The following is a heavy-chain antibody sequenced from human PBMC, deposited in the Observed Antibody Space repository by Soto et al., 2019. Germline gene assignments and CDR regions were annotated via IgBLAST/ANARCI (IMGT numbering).Heavy chain of an antibody. CDR2: IYYSGST. CDR3: ARGLIAAAGNYWFDP. V-gene: IGHV4-59*12. J-gene: IGHJ5*02. D-gene: IGHD6-13*01. Sequence: SETLSLTCTVSGGSISSYYWSWIRQPPGKGQEWIGYIYYSGSTNYNPSLKSRVTISVDTSKNQFSLKLSSVTAADTAVYYCARGLIAAAGNYWFDPWGQGTLVTVSS. CDR1: GGSISSYY.